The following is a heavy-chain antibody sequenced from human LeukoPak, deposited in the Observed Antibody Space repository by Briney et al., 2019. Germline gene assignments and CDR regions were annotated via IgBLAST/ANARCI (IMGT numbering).Heavy chain of an antibody. CDR2: INHSGST. CDR1: GGSISSYY. CDR3: ARAGGGHDYVWGSYRRFYFDY. J-gene: IGHJ4*02. V-gene: IGHV4-34*01. Sequence: SETLSPTCTVSGGSISSYYWSWIRQPPGKGLEWIGEINHSGSTNYNPSLKSRVTMSVDTSKNQFSLKLSSVTAADTAVYYCARAGGGHDYVWGSYRRFYFDYWGQGTLVTVSS. D-gene: IGHD3-16*02.